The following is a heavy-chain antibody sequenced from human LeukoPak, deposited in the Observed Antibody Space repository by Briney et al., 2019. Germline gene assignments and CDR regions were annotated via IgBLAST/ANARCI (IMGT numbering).Heavy chain of an antibody. J-gene: IGHJ4*02. D-gene: IGHD3/OR15-3a*01. CDR1: GYMFSNFFSSYG. V-gene: IGHV1-18*01. CDR2: ISPYNANT. Sequence: ASVKVSCKASGYMFSNFFSSYGITWVRQAPGQGPEWMGWISPYNANTHFAQNFQGRLTMTTDTSTTTAYMELRSLRSDDTAVYYCARDVPVDGYFDYWGQGTLVTVSS. CDR3: ARDVPVDGYFDY.